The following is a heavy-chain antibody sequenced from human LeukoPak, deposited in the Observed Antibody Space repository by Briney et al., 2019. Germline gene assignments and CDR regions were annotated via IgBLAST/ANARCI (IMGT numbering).Heavy chain of an antibody. D-gene: IGHD3-3*01. CDR2: INHSGST. CDR3: ARRGYYDFWSGFYQDAFDI. Sequence: SETLSLTCAVYGGSFSGYYWSWIRQPPGKGLEWIGEINHSGSTNYNPSLKSRVTISVDTSKNQFSLKLSSVTAADTAVYYCARRGYYDFWSGFYQDAFDIWGQGTMVTVSS. V-gene: IGHV4-34*01. J-gene: IGHJ3*02. CDR1: GGSFSGYY.